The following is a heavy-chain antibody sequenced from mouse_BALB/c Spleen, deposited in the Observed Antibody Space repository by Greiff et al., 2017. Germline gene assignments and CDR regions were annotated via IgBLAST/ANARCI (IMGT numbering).Heavy chain of an antibody. Sequence: VQLQQSGAELVRPGASVTLSCKASGYTFTDYEMHWVKQTPVHGLEWIGAIDPGTGGTAYNQKFKGKATLTADKSSSTAYMELRSLTSEDSAVYYCTRGITTAPWFAYWGQGTLVTVSA. CDR1: GYTFTDYE. CDR3: TRGITTAPWFAY. D-gene: IGHD1-2*01. J-gene: IGHJ3*01. CDR2: IDPGTGGT. V-gene: IGHV1-15*01.